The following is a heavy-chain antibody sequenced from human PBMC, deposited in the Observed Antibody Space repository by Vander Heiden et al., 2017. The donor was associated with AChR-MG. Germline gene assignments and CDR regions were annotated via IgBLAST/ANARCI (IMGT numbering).Heavy chain of an antibody. D-gene: IGHD3-16*01. Sequence: QVKLVESGGGVVQLGRSLRLPCEASGFTFSSYGMHWVRQAPGKGLEWVAVISYEGSNKYYADSVKGRFTISRDNSKKTLYLQMNSLRAEDTAGYYCTGGVIWGQGTLVTVSS. J-gene: IGHJ4*02. CDR1: GFTFSSYG. CDR2: ISYEGSNK. V-gene: IGHV3-30*03. CDR3: TGGVI.